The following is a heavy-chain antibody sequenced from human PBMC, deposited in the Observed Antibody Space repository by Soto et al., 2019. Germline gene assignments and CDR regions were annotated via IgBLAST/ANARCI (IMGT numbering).Heavy chain of an antibody. CDR2: IFHSGRT. CDR3: VRQASKVWGAYPQATNF. Sequence: QLQLQESGPGLVKSSETLSLTCTVSGASINSSFYWGWIRQPPGKGLEGIGSIFHSGRTHYNPSLKSRVTLSVDTSRSQVSLEVGSVTAADTAVYYCVRQASKVWGAYPQATNFWGQGTLVTVSS. D-gene: IGHD3-16*02. J-gene: IGHJ4*02. V-gene: IGHV4-39*01. CDR1: GASINSSFY.